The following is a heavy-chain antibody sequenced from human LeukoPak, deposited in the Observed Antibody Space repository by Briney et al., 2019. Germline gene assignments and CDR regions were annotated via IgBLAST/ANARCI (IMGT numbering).Heavy chain of an antibody. CDR3: ARASTTVVTLDSLSI. J-gene: IGHJ3*02. CDR2: ISFSSRTV. D-gene: IGHD4-23*01. Sequence: GGSLRLSCVASGFDFKTYSMNWVRQAPGKGLEWISYISFSSRTVYYTDSVKGRFTISRDNAKNSLDLQMNSLRVEDTALYFCARASTTVVTLDSLSIWGQGTMVTVSS. CDR1: GFDFKTYS. V-gene: IGHV3-48*01.